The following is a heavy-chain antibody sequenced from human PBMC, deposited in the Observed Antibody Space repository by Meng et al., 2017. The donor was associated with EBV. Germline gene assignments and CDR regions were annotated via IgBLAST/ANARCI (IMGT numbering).Heavy chain of an antibody. CDR3: ARDVSDQDVYYFDY. J-gene: IGHJ4*02. V-gene: IGHV1-46*01. CDR2: IHPGGGST. CDR1: GYNFTSNY. D-gene: IGHD5/OR15-5a*01. Sequence: QVQPEQSGAEVKKPGASVKVSCKASGYNFTSNYIPWVRQAPGQGLEWMGVIHPGGGSTRNTQNYQGRVTMTRDTSTSTVYMELSSLRSEDTAIYYCARDVSDQDVYYFDYWGQGTLVTVSS.